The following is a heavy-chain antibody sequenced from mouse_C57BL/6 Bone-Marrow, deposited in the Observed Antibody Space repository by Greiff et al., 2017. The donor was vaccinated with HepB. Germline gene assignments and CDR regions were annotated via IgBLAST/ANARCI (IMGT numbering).Heavy chain of an antibody. D-gene: IGHD1-1*01. Sequence: VKLMESGAELARPGASVKLSCKASGYTFTSYGISWVKQRTGQGLEWIGEIYPRSGNTYYNEKFKGKATLTADKSSSTAYMELRSLTSEDSAVYFCSRSQYDYCSSPFAYWGQGTLVTFSA. V-gene: IGHV1-81*01. J-gene: IGHJ3*01. CDR3: SRSQYDYCSSPFAY. CDR2: IYPRSGNT. CDR1: GYTFTSYG.